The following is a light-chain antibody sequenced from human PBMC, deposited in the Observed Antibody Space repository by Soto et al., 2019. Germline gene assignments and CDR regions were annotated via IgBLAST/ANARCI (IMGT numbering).Light chain of an antibody. CDR1: SSDVGSYNL. Sequence: QSVLTQPASVSGSPGQSITISCTGTSSDVGSYNLVSWYQQHPGKAPKLMIYEVTKRPSGVSDRFSGSKSGNTASLTISGLQADDEADYYCCSHAGFISWVFGGGTKVTVL. CDR2: EVT. J-gene: IGLJ3*02. V-gene: IGLV2-23*02. CDR3: CSHAGFISWV.